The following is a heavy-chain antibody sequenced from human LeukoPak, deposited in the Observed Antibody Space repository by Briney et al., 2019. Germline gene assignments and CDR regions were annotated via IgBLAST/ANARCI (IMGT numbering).Heavy chain of an antibody. CDR3: ARGYDSSAYYPFNY. J-gene: IGHJ4*02. D-gene: IGHD3-22*01. Sequence: SETLSLTCVVSGGSLSTHHWSWIRQSPGRGLEWIGYISDSGSTNYNPSLKGRVTISVDTSKNQYSLMLSSVTAADTAVYYCARGYDSSAYYPFNYWGQGTLVTVSS. V-gene: IGHV4-59*11. CDR2: ISDSGST. CDR1: GGSLSTHH.